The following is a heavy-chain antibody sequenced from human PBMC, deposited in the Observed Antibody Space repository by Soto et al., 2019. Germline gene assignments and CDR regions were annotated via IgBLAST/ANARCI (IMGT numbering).Heavy chain of an antibody. D-gene: IGHD6-6*01. CDR2: ISSSSSTI. V-gene: IGHV3-48*01. Sequence: GSLRLSCAASGFTFSSYSMNWVRQAPGKGLEWVSYISSSSSTIYYADSVKGRFTISRDNAKNSLYLQMNSLRAEDTAVYYCAREGQLGFGWFDPWGQGTLVTVSS. CDR1: GFTFSSYS. J-gene: IGHJ5*02. CDR3: AREGQLGFGWFDP.